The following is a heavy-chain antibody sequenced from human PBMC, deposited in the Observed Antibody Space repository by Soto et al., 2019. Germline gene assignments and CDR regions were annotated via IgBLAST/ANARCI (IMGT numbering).Heavy chain of an antibody. CDR2: IIPIFGTA. J-gene: IGHJ6*02. Sequence: SVKVSCKASGGTFSSYAISWVRQAPGQGLEWMGGIIPIFGTANYAQKFQGRVTITADESTSTAYMELSSLRSEDTAVYYCARVRTMVRGVIIPYYYGMDVWGQGTAVTVSS. CDR3: ARVRTMVRGVIIPYYYGMDV. D-gene: IGHD3-10*01. V-gene: IGHV1-69*13. CDR1: GGTFSSYA.